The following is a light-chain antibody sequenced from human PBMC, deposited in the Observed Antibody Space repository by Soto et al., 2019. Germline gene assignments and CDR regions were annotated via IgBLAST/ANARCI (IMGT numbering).Light chain of an antibody. V-gene: IGKV3-15*01. CDR1: QGVSRI. CDR3: QQYGSSPLT. Sequence: EIVMTQSPATLSVSPGEGATLSCRASQGVSRILAWYQQKPGQAPRLLIYGASTRATGIPARFSGSGSGTEFTLAISSLQSEDFALYYCQQYGSSPLTFGGGTKVEIK. CDR2: GAS. J-gene: IGKJ4*01.